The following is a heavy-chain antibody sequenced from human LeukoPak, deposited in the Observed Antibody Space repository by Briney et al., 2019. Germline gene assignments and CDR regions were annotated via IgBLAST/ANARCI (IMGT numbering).Heavy chain of an antibody. Sequence: GGSLRLSCAASGFTFSSYGMHWVRQAPGKGLEWVAVISYDGSNKYYADSVKGRFTISRDNSKNTLYLQMNSLRAEDTAVYYCAKKYGDYVVGYFDYWGQGTLVTVSS. CDR1: GFTFSSYG. CDR2: ISYDGSNK. CDR3: AKKYGDYVVGYFDY. D-gene: IGHD4-17*01. J-gene: IGHJ4*02. V-gene: IGHV3-30*18.